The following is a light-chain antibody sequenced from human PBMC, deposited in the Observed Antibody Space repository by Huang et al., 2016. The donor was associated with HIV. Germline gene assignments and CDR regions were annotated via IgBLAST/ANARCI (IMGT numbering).Light chain of an antibody. CDR2: GAS. CDR1: QSVSSSY. V-gene: IGKV3-20*01. CDR3: QQYGSSPET. J-gene: IGKJ2*01. Sequence: EIVLTQSPGTLSLSPGERATLSCRASQSVSSSYLAWYQQKPGQAPRSLIYGASSRATGIPDRVSGSGSGTDFTLTISRLEPEDFAVYYCQQYGSSPETFGQGTKLEIK.